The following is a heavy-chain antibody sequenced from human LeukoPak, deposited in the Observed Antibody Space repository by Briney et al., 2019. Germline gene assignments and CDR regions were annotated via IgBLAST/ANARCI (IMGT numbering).Heavy chain of an antibody. V-gene: IGHV1-69*01. D-gene: IGHD4-17*01. Sequence: GASVKVSCKASEGTFSSYAISWVRQAPGQGLEWMGGIIPIFGTANYAQKFQGRVTITADESTSTAYMELSSLRSEDTAVYYCARTEVVRTVTKQSNFDYWGQGTLVTVSS. CDR3: ARTEVVRTVTKQSNFDY. J-gene: IGHJ4*02. CDR2: IIPIFGTA. CDR1: EGTFSSYA.